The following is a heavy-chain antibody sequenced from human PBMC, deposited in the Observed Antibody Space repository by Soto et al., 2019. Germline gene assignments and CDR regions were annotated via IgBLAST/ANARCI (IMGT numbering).Heavy chain of an antibody. Sequence: PSETLSLTCTVSSDSVSHYSWSWIRQAPGKGLEWIAFKYDTGSTNYNPSLKGRVSISVDASTNQISLTVNSVTAADTAVYYCARGWSSSWPYWGQGILVTVSS. J-gene: IGHJ4*02. CDR3: ARGWSSSWPY. D-gene: IGHD6-13*01. CDR2: KYDTGST. V-gene: IGHV4-59*02. CDR1: SDSVSHYS.